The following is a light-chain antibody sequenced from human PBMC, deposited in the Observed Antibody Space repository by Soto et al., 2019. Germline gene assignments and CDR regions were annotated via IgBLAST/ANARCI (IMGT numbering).Light chain of an antibody. Sequence: ESVLTQYTAIMSLAPGESACLSCKASQSVSDYLAWYQQKPGQAPRLFIYDVSKRATGIPARFSGSGSGTDFTLTISSLEPEDFAVYFCQQRYDWPWTLGLGTKVDIK. V-gene: IGKV3-11*01. J-gene: IGKJ1*01. CDR1: QSVSDY. CDR3: QQRYDWPWT. CDR2: DVS.